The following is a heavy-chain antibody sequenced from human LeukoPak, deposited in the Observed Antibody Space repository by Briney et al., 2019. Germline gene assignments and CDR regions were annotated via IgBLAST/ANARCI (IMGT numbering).Heavy chain of an antibody. CDR3: ARVTAMVTPFFDY. Sequence: PSETLSLTCTVSGGSISSYYWSWIRQPPGKGLEWIGYIYYSGSTNYNPSLKSRVTISVDTSKNQFSLKLSFVTAADTAVYYCARVTAMVTPFFDYWGQGTLVTVSS. CDR1: GGSISSYY. D-gene: IGHD5-18*01. J-gene: IGHJ4*02. V-gene: IGHV4-59*01. CDR2: IYYSGST.